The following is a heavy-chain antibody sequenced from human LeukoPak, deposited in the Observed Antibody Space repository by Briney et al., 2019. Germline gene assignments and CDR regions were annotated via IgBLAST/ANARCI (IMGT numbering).Heavy chain of an antibody. D-gene: IGHD3-10*01. CDR1: GFTFNTAW. Sequence: GGSLRLSCAASGFTFNTAWMHWVRQAPGKGLVWVSRIYSDGSDTTYADSVKGRFIISRDNARNMLYLPMNSLRGDDTAVYYCATDSGHSFSFWGQGTMVTVSS. CDR2: IYSDGSDT. V-gene: IGHV3-74*03. CDR3: ATDSGHSFSF. J-gene: IGHJ3*01.